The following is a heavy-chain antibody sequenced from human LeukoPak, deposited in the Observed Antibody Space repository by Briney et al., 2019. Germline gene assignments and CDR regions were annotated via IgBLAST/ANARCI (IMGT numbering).Heavy chain of an antibody. CDR1: GYSFTSYG. D-gene: IGHD3-10*01. V-gene: IGHV1-18*04. Sequence: ASVKVSCKASGYSFTSYGIRWVRQAPGQGLEWMGWISANSGNTSYAYNLQGRVTMTTDTSTSTAYMELRSLRSEDTAVYYCVRVCMSRGVVFKNWFDPWGQGSLVTVSS. CDR2: ISANSGNT. CDR3: VRVCMSRGVVFKNWFDP. J-gene: IGHJ5*02.